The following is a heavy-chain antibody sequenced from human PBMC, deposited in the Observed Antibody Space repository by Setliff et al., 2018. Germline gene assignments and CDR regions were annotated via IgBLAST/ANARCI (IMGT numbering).Heavy chain of an antibody. CDR1: GYTFTGYY. J-gene: IGHJ6*02. CDR3: ARVGHSSSWLRYYYYGMDV. D-gene: IGHD6-13*01. V-gene: IGHV1-2*04. Sequence: ASVKVSCKASGYTFTGYYMHWVRQAPGQGLEWMGWINPNSGGTNYAQKFQGWVTMTRDTSTSTAYMELSRLRSDDTAVYYCARVGHSSSWLRYYYYGMDVWGQGTTVTVSS. CDR2: INPNSGGT.